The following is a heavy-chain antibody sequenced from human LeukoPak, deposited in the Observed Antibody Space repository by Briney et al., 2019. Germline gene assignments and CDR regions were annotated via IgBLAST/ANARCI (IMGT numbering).Heavy chain of an antibody. CDR3: AISRYSGTSLDY. V-gene: IGHV3-74*01. CDR1: AFAVSDNY. CDR2: INSDGGTT. J-gene: IGHJ4*02. Sequence: GGSLRLSCAASAFAVSDNYMHWVRQAPGKGLEWVSRINSDGGTTTYADSVKGRFTISRDNAKSTLYLQMNSLRIEDTAVYYCAISRYSGTSLDYWGQGSLVTVPS. D-gene: IGHD1-26*01.